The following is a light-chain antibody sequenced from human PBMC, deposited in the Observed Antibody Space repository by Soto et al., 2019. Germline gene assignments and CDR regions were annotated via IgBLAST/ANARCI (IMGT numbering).Light chain of an antibody. CDR1: QSGLSSSNSKNY. V-gene: IGKV4-1*01. CDR3: QQYYSTPWT. Sequence: DIVMTQSPDSLAVSLGERATINCKSSQSGLSSSNSKNYLVWYQQKPGQPPKLLIYWASTRESGVPDRFSGSGSGTDFTLPISSLQAEDVAVYYCQQYYSTPWTFGQGTKVEIK. CDR2: WAS. J-gene: IGKJ1*01.